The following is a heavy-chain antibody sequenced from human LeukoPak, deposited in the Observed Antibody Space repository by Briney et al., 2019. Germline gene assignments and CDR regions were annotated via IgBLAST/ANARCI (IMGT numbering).Heavy chain of an antibody. J-gene: IGHJ5*02. D-gene: IGHD2-2*01. Sequence: ASVKVSCKASGYTFASYGINWVRQAPGQGLEWMGWISAYNGNTNYAQKLQGRVTMTTDTSTSTAYMELRSLRSDDTAVYYCARVGPTGVPAAIGWFDPWGQGTLVTVSS. V-gene: IGHV1-18*01. CDR2: ISAYNGNT. CDR3: ARVGPTGVPAAIGWFDP. CDR1: GYTFASYG.